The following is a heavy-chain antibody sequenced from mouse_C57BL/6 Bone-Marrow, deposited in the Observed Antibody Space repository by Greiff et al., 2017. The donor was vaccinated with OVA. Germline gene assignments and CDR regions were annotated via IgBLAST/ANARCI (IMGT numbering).Heavy chain of an antibody. CDR1: GYTFTTYP. CDR3: ARSGPSMDY. Sequence: QVQLQQPGAELVKPGASVKMSCKASGYTFTTYPIEWMKQNHEKSLEWIGNFHPYNDDTKYNEKFKDKATLTVDKSSSTAYMQLSSLTSEDSAVYYCARSGPSMDYWGQGTSVTVSS. CDR2: FHPYNDDT. D-gene: IGHD3-1*01. V-gene: IGHV1-47*01. J-gene: IGHJ4*01.